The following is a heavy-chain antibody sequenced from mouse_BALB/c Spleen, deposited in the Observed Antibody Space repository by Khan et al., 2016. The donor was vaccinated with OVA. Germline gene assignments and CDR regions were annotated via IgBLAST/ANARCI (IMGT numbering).Heavy chain of an antibody. D-gene: IGHD2-4*01. V-gene: IGHV1S41*01. CDR1: GYTVTSYW. CDR2: IAPGSGST. J-gene: IGHJ4*01. Sequence: DLVKPGASVKLSCKASGYTVTSYWINWIKQRPGQGLEWIGSIAPGSGSTTYSEIFKGKATLTVDTSSTTAYFQLSSLSSEDSAVCFGAYSNDYDNGLYAMDYWGQGTSVTVSS. CDR3: AYSNDYDNGLYAMDY.